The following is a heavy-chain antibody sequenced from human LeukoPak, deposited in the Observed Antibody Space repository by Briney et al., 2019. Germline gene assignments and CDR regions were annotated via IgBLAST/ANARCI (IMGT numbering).Heavy chain of an antibody. CDR1: AGSISSGYYY. CDR3: ARYPNHYGSGSYLLDY. Sequence: SETLSLTCTVSAGSISSGYYYWSWIRQPPGKGLEWIGYSDYSGGTHYNPSLKSRVIISVDTSKNQFSLKLSSVTAADTAVYYCARYPNHYGSGSYLLDYWGQGTLVTVSS. J-gene: IGHJ4*02. V-gene: IGHV4-30-4*01. CDR2: SDYSGGT. D-gene: IGHD3-10*01.